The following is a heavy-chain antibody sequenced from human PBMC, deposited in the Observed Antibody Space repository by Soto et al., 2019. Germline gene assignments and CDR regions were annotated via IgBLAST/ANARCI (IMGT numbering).Heavy chain of an antibody. CDR3: ERVGTVNTIDY. D-gene: IGHD4-4*01. J-gene: IGHJ4*02. CDR1: GGSISSYY. CDR2: IYYSGST. Sequence: SETLSLTCTVSGGSISSYYWSWIRQPPGKGLEWIGYIYYSGSTNYNPSLKSRVTISVDTSKNQFSLKLSSVTAADTAVYYCERVGTVNTIDYWGQGTLVTVSS. V-gene: IGHV4-59*01.